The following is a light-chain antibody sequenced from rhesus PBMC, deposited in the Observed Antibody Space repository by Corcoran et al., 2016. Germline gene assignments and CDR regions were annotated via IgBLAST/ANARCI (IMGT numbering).Light chain of an antibody. CDR3: QQYNNWLT. V-gene: IGKV3S9*01. CDR1: QGVSRY. J-gene: IGKJ4*01. Sequence: EIVMTQSPATLSLSPGERATLSCRASQGVSRYVAWYQQKPKEAPRLLIYGASRRATGIPERFSGSGFGTDFILIISSLEPEDVGVYSCQQYNNWLTFGEGTKVELK. CDR2: GAS.